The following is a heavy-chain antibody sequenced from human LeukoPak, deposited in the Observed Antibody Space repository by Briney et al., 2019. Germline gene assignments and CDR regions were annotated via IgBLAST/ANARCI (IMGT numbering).Heavy chain of an antibody. Sequence: AGSLRLSCATSGLTFDDYTMHWVRPRTGKGLQWVSLVTWDGGSTFYSDSVEGRFTISRDNSKESLYLQMNNLRSEDTALYYCAKGHDWGFDYWGQGTLVTVSS. CDR2: VTWDGGST. CDR1: GLTFDDYT. J-gene: IGHJ4*02. V-gene: IGHV3-43*01. CDR3: AKGHDWGFDY. D-gene: IGHD3-16*01.